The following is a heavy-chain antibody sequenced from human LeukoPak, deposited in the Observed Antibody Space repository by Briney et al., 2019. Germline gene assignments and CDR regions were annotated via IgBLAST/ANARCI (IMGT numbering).Heavy chain of an antibody. D-gene: IGHD4-23*01. J-gene: IGHJ3*02. CDR2: IIPIFGTA. V-gene: IGHV1-69*13. CDR3: ATNGGNGAFDI. Sequence: GASVKVSCKASGGTFSSYAISWVRQAPGQGLEWMGGIIPIFGTANYAQKFQGRVTITADESTSTAYMELSSLRSEDTAVYYCATNGGNGAFDIWGQGTMVTVSS. CDR1: GGTFSSYA.